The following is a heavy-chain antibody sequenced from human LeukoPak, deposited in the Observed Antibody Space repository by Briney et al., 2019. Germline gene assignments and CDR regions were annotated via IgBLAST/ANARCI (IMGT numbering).Heavy chain of an antibody. V-gene: IGHV5-51*01. J-gene: IGHJ6*03. D-gene: IGHD4-11*01. CDR1: GYSFTSYW. CDR2: IYPGDSDT. Sequence: GESLKISRKGSGYSFTSYWIGWVCQMPGKGLEWMGIIYPGDSDTRYSPSFQGQVTISADKSISTAYLQWSSLKASDTAMYYCARLGDYSNYGVPYCMDVWGKGTTVTVPS. CDR3: ARLGDYSNYGVPYCMDV.